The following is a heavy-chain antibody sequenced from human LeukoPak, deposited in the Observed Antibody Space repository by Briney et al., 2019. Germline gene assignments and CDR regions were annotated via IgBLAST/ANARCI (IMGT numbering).Heavy chain of an antibody. CDR2: ISAYNGNT. CDR3: ARDRLGSDSSSPQSVSFDY. CDR1: GYTFTSYG. V-gene: IGHV1-18*01. J-gene: IGHJ4*02. D-gene: IGHD6-13*01. Sequence: GASVKVSCKASGYTFTSYGISWVRQAPGQGLEWMGWISAYNGNTNYAQKLQGRVTMTTDRSTSIAYMELRNLRSDDTAVYYCARDRLGSDSSSPQSVSFDYWGQGTLVTVSS.